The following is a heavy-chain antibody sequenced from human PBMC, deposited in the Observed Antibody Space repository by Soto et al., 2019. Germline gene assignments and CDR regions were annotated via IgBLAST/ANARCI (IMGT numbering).Heavy chain of an antibody. CDR2: ISGSDSGGNKPI. Sequence: QVQLVESGGTLVKPGGSLRLSCAASGFTFSAYFMSWIRQAPGKGLEWISYISGSDSGGNKPIEYAESVKGRFTVSRDDAKNTMFLQLDSLRAEDTAVYYCARKVSGSTGRPDLWYFDLWGRGTLVTVSS. V-gene: IGHV3-11*01. CDR1: GFTFSAYF. J-gene: IGHJ2*01. CDR3: ARKVSGSTGRPDLWYFDL. D-gene: IGHD3-10*01.